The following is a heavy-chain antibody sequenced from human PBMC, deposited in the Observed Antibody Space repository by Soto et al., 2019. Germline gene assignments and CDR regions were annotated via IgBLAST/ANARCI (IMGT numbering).Heavy chain of an antibody. CDR2: IYYSGTT. CDR1: GYSISSSNW. CDR3: ARVYSGSYSDY. V-gene: IGHV4-28*03. Sequence: PSETLSLTCAVSGYSISSSNWWGWIRQPPGKGLEWIGYIYYSGTTYYNPSLKTRVTISVDKSKNQFSLKLSSVTAADTAVYYCARVYSGSYSDYWGQGTLVTVSS. J-gene: IGHJ4*02. D-gene: IGHD1-26*01.